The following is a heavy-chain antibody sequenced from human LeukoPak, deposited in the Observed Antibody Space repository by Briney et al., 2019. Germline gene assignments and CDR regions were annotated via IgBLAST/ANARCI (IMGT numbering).Heavy chain of an antibody. Sequence: GGSLRLSCAASGFTFSSYWMSWVRQAPGKGLEWVANIKQDGSEKYYVDSVKGRFTISRDNSKNTLYLQMNSLRAEDTAVYYCAKAEPKYSSSILLDYWGQGTLVTVSS. CDR3: AKAEPKYSSSILLDY. J-gene: IGHJ4*02. CDR1: GFTFSSYW. V-gene: IGHV3-7*03. CDR2: IKQDGSEK. D-gene: IGHD6-13*01.